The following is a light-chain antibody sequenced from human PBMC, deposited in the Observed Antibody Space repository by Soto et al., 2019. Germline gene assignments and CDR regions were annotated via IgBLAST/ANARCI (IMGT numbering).Light chain of an antibody. Sequence: QSALTQPPSASGSPGQSVTISCTGTSSDVGGYNYVSWYQQHPGRAPKLMIYEVSKRPSGVPDRFSGSKSGNTASLTVSGLQPEYEADYYCCSYAGSSNLGVFCGGTKLTVL. CDR3: CSYAGSSNLGV. CDR1: SSDVGGYNY. CDR2: EVS. J-gene: IGLJ2*01. V-gene: IGLV2-8*01.